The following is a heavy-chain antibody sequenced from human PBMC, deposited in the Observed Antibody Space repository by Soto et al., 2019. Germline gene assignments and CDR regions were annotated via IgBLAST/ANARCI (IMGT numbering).Heavy chain of an antibody. CDR2: IYSGGST. Sequence: LRLSCAASGFTVSSNYMSWVRQAPGKGLEWVSVIYSGGSTYYADSVKGRFTISRDNSKNTLYLQMNSLRAEDTAVYYCARDLPYYDFWSGYYPYGMDVWGQGTTVTVSS. CDR3: ARDLPYYDFWSGYYPYGMDV. D-gene: IGHD3-3*01. J-gene: IGHJ6*02. CDR1: GFTVSSNY. V-gene: IGHV3-53*01.